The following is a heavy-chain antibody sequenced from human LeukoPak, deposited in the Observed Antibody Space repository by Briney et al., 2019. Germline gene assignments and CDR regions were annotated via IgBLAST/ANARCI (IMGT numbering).Heavy chain of an antibody. J-gene: IGHJ3*01. D-gene: IGHD3-10*01. CDR1: GXSFTDYW. Sequence: GEFLKISFKGSGXSFTDYWIGWVRQMPGKGLQWMAIIYPDDSDIRYSPSFQGQVTISADKSIITAYLQWSSLKASDTAMYYCARHGRGSRSPNAFDFWGQGTMVTVSS. V-gene: IGHV5-51*01. CDR2: IYPDDSDI. CDR3: ARHGRGSRSPNAFDF.